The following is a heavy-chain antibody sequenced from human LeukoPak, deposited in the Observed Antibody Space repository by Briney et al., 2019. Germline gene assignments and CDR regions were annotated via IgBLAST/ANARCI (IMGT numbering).Heavy chain of an antibody. D-gene: IGHD2-15*01. Sequence: PSETLSLTCTVSGGSISSSSYYWGWIRQPPRKGLEWIGSIYYSGSTYYNPSLKSRVTVSVDTSKNQFSLKLSSVTAADTAVYYCARRYCSGGSCYYFDYWGQGTLVTVSS. V-gene: IGHV4-39*01. CDR1: GGSISSSSYY. CDR2: IYYSGST. J-gene: IGHJ4*02. CDR3: ARRYCSGGSCYYFDY.